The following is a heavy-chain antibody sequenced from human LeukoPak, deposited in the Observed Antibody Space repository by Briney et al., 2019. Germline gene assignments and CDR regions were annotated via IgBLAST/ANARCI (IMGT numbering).Heavy chain of an antibody. V-gene: IGHV4-39*01. CDR1: GGSISSDSYY. CDR2: IYYSGST. D-gene: IGHD6-19*01. J-gene: IGHJ4*02. CDR3: ASLAVAGLSEGY. Sequence: SETLSLTCTVSGGSISSDSYYWAWIRQPPGKGLEWIASIYYSGSTYYNPSLKSRVAISVDTSRNQFSLKLSSVTAADTAVYYCASLAVAGLSEGYWGQGTLVIVSS.